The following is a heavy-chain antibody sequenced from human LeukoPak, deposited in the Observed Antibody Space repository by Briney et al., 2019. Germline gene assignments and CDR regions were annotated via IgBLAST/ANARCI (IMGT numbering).Heavy chain of an antibody. CDR3: ARDNSVGPYGNDY. D-gene: IGHD3-10*01. Sequence: SETLSLTCTVSGGSISSSSYYWGWIRQPPGKGLEWIGSIYYSGSTYYNPSLKSRVTISVDTSKNQFSLKLSSVTAADTAVYYCARDNSVGPYGNDYWGQGTLVTVSS. CDR1: GGSISSSSYY. V-gene: IGHV4-39*07. J-gene: IGHJ4*02. CDR2: IYYSGST.